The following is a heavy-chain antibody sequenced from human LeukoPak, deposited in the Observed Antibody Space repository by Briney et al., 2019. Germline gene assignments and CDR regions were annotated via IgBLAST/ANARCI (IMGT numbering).Heavy chain of an antibody. CDR2: INHSGST. CDR3: ARLPGYSYGRNFYFGY. J-gene: IGHJ4*02. CDR1: GGSFSGYY. Sequence: PSENLSLTCAVYGGSFSGYYWSWIRQPPGKGLEWIGEINHSGSTNYNPSLKSRVTISVDTSKNQFSLKLSSVTAADTAVYYCARLPGYSYGRNFYFGYWGQGTLVTVSS. D-gene: IGHD5-18*01. V-gene: IGHV4-34*01.